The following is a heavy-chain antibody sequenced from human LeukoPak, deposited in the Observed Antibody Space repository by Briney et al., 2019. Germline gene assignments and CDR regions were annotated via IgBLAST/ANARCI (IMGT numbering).Heavy chain of an antibody. Sequence: SETLSLTCTVSGGSISSSSYYWSWIRQPPGKGLEWIGYIYHSGSTYYNPSLKSRVTISVDRSKNQFSLKLSSVTAADTAVYYCAREVRGVVPPYNWFDPWGQGTLVTVSS. CDR1: GGSISSSSYY. D-gene: IGHD3-10*01. CDR2: IYHSGST. V-gene: IGHV4-30-2*01. CDR3: AREVRGVVPPYNWFDP. J-gene: IGHJ5*02.